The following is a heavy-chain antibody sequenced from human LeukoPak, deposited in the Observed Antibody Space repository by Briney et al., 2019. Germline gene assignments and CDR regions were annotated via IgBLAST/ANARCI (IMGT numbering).Heavy chain of an antibody. CDR2: ISYDGRNK. CDR3: ARGPPPNCSGGSCFRFDY. CDR1: GFTFSNYA. V-gene: IGHV3-30*04. J-gene: IGHJ4*02. Sequence: GGSLRLSCAASGFTFSNYAMHWVRQAPGKGLEWMSVISYDGRNKYFADSVKGRFTLSRDNSKNTLYLQMNNLRAEDTAVYYCARGPPPNCSGGSCFRFDYWGQGTLVTVSS. D-gene: IGHD2-15*01.